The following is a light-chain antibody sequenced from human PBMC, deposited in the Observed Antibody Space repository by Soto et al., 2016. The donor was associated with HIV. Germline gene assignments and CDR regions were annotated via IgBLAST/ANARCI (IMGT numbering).Light chain of an antibody. CDR2: DAS. CDR3: QEYNSNRYT. Sequence: DIQLTQSPSFLSASVGDRVTITCRASQGISTHLAWYQQKPGKAPNLLIYDASSLQSGVPSRFSGRGSGTEFALTISSLQPDDFATYYCQEYNSNRYTFGQGTKLEIK. J-gene: IGKJ2*01. V-gene: IGKV1-9*01. CDR1: QGISTH.